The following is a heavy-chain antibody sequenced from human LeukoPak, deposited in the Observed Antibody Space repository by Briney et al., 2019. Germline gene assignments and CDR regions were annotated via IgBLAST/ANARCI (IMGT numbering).Heavy chain of an antibody. D-gene: IGHD2-2*01. V-gene: IGHV3-21*01. CDR2: ISSSSSYI. J-gene: IGHJ3*02. Sequence: GGSLRLSCAASGFTFSSYSMSWVRQAPGKGLEWVSSISSSSSYIYYADSVKGRFTISRDNAKNSLYLQMNSLRAEDTAVYHCARYCSSTSCYVGAFDIWGQGTMVTVSS. CDR1: GFTFSSYS. CDR3: ARYCSSTSCYVGAFDI.